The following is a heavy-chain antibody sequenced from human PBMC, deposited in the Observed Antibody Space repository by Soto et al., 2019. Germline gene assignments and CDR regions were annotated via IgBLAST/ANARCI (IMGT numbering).Heavy chain of an antibody. CDR1: GYKLTTYW. J-gene: IGHJ4*02. Sequence: PXESLKISYKGSGYKLTTYWIGWVRQMPGKGLEWMAIIYPDDSDSRYSPSFQGQVTISADKSISTAYLQWSSLKASDTAIYYCVATYGDYLDYWGQGTLVTVSS. CDR3: VATYGDYLDY. D-gene: IGHD4-17*01. CDR2: IYPDDSDS. V-gene: IGHV5-51*01.